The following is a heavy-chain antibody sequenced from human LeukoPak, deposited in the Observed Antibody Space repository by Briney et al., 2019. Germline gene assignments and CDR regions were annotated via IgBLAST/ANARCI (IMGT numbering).Heavy chain of an antibody. CDR3: ARGPPCGSRSDYFDY. CDR2: VKKDASEK. D-gene: IGHD3-10*01. J-gene: IGHJ4*02. V-gene: IGHV3-7*01. Sequence: PGGSLRLSCAASGFTFSNNWMTWVRQAPGKGLEWVASVKKDASEKYYVDSVKGRFTISRDNAKNSLYLQMSSLRVEDTAVYYCARGPPCGSRSDYFDYWGQGTLVTVSS. CDR1: GFTFSNNW.